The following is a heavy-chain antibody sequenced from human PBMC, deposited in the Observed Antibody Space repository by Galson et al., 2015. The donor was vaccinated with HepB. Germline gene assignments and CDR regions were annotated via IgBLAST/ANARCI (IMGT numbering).Heavy chain of an antibody. Sequence: SLRLSCAASGFTFSNYWMTWVRQSAERGLEWVANIKQDGNEKYYLDSVKDRFTISRDNAKNSLYLQMNSLRGEDTAIYYCARRPDSGSHFDHWGQGAQVTVSS. CDR3: ARRPDSGSHFDH. D-gene: IGHD3-10*01. CDR2: IKQDGNEK. CDR1: GFTFSNYW. V-gene: IGHV3-7*03. J-gene: IGHJ4*02.